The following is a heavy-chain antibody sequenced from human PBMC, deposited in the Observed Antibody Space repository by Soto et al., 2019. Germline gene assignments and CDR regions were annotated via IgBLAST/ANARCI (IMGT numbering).Heavy chain of an antibody. CDR1: GFTFSSYA. CDR3: AKDLVYGDPLDYYYYGMDV. J-gene: IGHJ6*02. Sequence: GGSLRLSCAASGFTFSSYAMSWVRQAPGKGLEWVSAISGSGGSTYYADSVKGRFTISRDNSKNTLYLQMNSLRAEDTAVYYSAKDLVYGDPLDYYYYGMDVWGQGTTVTVSS. CDR2: ISGSGGST. V-gene: IGHV3-23*01. D-gene: IGHD4-17*01.